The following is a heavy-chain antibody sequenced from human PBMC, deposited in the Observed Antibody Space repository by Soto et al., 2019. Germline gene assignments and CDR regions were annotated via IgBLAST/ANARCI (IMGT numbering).Heavy chain of an antibody. Sequence: SETLSLTCSVSGGSLLTYYWTWIRQPPGKGLEWIGHVYYSGRTSYNPSLNSRVTISIDRSKKEFSLNLNSVTTADTAMFYCARAPPLASAGDYYLDSWGQGVLVTVSS. J-gene: IGHJ4*02. CDR1: GGSLLTYY. CDR2: VYYSGRT. CDR3: ARAPPLASAGDYYLDS. V-gene: IGHV4-59*01. D-gene: IGHD6-13*01.